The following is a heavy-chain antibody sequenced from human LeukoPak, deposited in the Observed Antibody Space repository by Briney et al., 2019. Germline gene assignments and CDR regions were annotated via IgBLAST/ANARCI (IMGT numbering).Heavy chain of an antibody. CDR3: TRDTGCSGGRCYSFYDY. J-gene: IGHJ4*02. V-gene: IGHV3-7*01. CDR2: IKEDGSGK. Sequence: QPGGSLRLSCAASGFTFSTYWMTWVRQAPGKGLEWVANIKEDGSGKCYVDSVKGRFTISRDNAKNSLYLQLNSLRAEDTAVYYCTRDTGCSGGRCYSFYDYWGQGTLDTVSS. CDR1: GFTFSTYW. D-gene: IGHD2-15*01.